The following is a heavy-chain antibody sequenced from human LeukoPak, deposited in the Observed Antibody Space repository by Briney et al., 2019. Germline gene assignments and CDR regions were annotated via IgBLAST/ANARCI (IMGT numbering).Heavy chain of an antibody. V-gene: IGHV3-48*03. CDR3: ARALGIVVVPAAQDY. Sequence: TGGSLRLSCAASGFTFSSYEMNWVRQAPGKGLEWVSYISSSGSTIYYADSVKGRFTISRDNAKNSLYLQMNSLRAEDTAVYYCARALGIVVVPAAQDYWGQGTLVTVSS. J-gene: IGHJ4*02. CDR1: GFTFSSYE. CDR2: ISSSGSTI. D-gene: IGHD2-2*03.